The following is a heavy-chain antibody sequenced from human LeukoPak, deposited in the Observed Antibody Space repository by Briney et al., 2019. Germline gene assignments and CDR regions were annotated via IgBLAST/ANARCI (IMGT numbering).Heavy chain of an antibody. V-gene: IGHV4-34*01. J-gene: IGHJ5*02. CDR3: ARGFGNVRGVT. CDR1: GGSLSGDY. CDR2: INHSGNT. Sequence: SETLSLTCAVYGGSLSGDYWSWIRQPPGKGLEWIAEINHSGNTNYNPSLKSRATISVDTSKNQISLKLGSVTAADTAVYYCARGFGNVRGVTWGQGTLVTVSS. D-gene: IGHD3-10*01.